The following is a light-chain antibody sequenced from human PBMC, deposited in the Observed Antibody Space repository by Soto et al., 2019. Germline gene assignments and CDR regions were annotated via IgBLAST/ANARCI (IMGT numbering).Light chain of an antibody. CDR1: QSVSSSY. Sequence: EIVLTQSPGTLSLSPGERATLSCRASQSVSSSYLAWYQQKPGQAPRLLIYGASIRATGIPDRFSGSGSGTDFTLTISRLEPEDFAVYYYQQYGSSPRTFGQGTKLEIK. CDR2: GAS. V-gene: IGKV3-20*01. CDR3: QQYGSSPRT. J-gene: IGKJ2*01.